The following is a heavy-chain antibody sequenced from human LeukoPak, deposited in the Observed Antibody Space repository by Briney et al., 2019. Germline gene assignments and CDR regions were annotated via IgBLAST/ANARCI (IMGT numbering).Heavy chain of an antibody. CDR2: IFTSGST. J-gene: IGHJ4*02. Sequence: PSETLSLTCIVSGGSISSDGYYWSWIRQPAGKGLEWIGRIFTSGSTNYNPSLKGRVTISVDTSKNQFSLKLSSVTAADTAVYYCAKEAVVWFGEYARPYYFDYWGQGTLVTVSS. V-gene: IGHV4-61*02. CDR1: GGSISSDGYY. D-gene: IGHD3-10*01. CDR3: AKEAVVWFGEYARPYYFDY.